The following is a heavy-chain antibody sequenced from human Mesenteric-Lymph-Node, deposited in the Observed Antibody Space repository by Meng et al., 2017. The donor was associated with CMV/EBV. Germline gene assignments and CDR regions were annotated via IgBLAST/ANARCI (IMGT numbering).Heavy chain of an antibody. J-gene: IGHJ4*02. CDR3: AKATTSGLNFDY. CDR1: GFTVKSYA. D-gene: IGHD6-19*01. V-gene: IGHV3-23*03. Sequence: GGSLRLSCAASGFTVKSYAMTWVRPAPGKGLQWGYLIYSTDTTTTYEDSVKGRFFISRDDSRNTLYLQMTSLRPDDTAVYYCAKATTSGLNFDYWGQGTLVTVSS. CDR2: IYSTDTTT.